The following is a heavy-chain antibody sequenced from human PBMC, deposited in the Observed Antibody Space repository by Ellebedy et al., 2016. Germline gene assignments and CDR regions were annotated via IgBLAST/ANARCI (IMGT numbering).Heavy chain of an antibody. V-gene: IGHV3-74*01. Sequence: GESLKISCAAPGLTFTSSAMSWVRQAPGKGLEWVSRIRFDGSSTSYADSVKGRFLISRDNAKNTLHLQMNSLRAEDTAVYYCARRGAVPGTLDNWGQGTLVTVSS. D-gene: IGHD2-15*01. CDR1: GLTFTSSA. CDR2: IRFDGSST. J-gene: IGHJ4*02. CDR3: ARRGAVPGTLDN.